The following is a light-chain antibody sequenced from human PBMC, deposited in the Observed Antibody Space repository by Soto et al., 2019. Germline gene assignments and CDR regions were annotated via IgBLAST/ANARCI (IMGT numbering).Light chain of an antibody. CDR2: GTS. V-gene: IGKV3-20*01. CDR1: QSVSSNS. J-gene: IGKJ1*01. Sequence: EIVLTQSPGTLSLSPGESATLSCRASQSVSSNSLAWYRRNPGQPPSLLIYGTSTRATDIPRRFSGSGSGTDFTLTITRLEPEDFSVYFFQQYGDSPPAFGQGTNVEV. CDR3: QQYGDSPPA.